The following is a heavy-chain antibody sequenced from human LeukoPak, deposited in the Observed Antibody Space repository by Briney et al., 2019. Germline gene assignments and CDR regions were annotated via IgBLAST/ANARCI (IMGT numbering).Heavy chain of an antibody. V-gene: IGHV3-30*02. CDR2: IRYDGSNK. J-gene: IGHJ4*02. CDR3: AKAFPIVVVPAAITHDY. D-gene: IGHD2-2*01. Sequence: PGGFLRLSCAASGFTFSSYGMHWVRQAPGKGLEWVAFIRYDGSNKYYADSVKGRFTISRDNSKNTLYLQMNSLRAEDTAVYYCAKAFPIVVVPAAITHDYWGQGTLVTVSS. CDR1: GFTFSSYG.